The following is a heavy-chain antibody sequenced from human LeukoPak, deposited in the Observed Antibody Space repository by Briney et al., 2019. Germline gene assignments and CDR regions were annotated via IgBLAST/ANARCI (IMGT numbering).Heavy chain of an antibody. CDR1: GASFSGYY. J-gene: IGHJ4*02. V-gene: IGHV4-34*01. CDR2: IDHTGDT. D-gene: IGHD3-3*01. CDR3: AKPFYRSGTGGFDS. Sequence: KPSETLSLNCAVYGASFSGYYWSWIRQPPGKGLEWIGEIDHTGDTNYNPSLKSRVTMSVDTSKNQISLTVTSLTAADTAVYYCAKPFYRSGTGGFDSWGQGTLVTVSS.